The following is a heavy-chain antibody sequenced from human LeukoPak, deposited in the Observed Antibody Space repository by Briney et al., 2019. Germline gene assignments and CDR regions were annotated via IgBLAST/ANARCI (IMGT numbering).Heavy chain of an antibody. J-gene: IGHJ4*02. V-gene: IGHV1-18*01. CDR1: GYTFTSYG. Sequence: ASVKVSCKASGYTFTSYGVSWVRQAPGQGLEWMGWISAYNGNTNYAQKLQGRVTMTTDTSTSTAYMELRSLRSDDTAVYYCARPSVPYCSSTSCSYFDYWGQGTQVTVSS. CDR2: ISAYNGNT. D-gene: IGHD2-2*01. CDR3: ARPSVPYCSSTSCSYFDY.